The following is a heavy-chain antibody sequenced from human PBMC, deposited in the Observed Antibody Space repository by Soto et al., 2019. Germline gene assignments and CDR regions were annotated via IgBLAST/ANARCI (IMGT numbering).Heavy chain of an antibody. V-gene: IGHV3-11*01. D-gene: IGHD6-6*01. J-gene: IGHJ6*03. CDR2: ISSSGSTI. CDR1: GFTFSDYY. Sequence: QVQLVESGGGLVKPGGSLRLSCAASGFTFSDYYMRWIRQAPGKGLEWVSYISSSGSTIYYADSVKGRFTISRDNAKNLLYLQMNSLRAEDTAVYYCARDTSYSSWDYYYYYMDVWGKGTTVTVSS. CDR3: ARDTSYSSWDYYYYYMDV.